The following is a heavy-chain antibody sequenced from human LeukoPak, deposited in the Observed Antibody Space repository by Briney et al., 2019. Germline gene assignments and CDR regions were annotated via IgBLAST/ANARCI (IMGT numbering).Heavy chain of an antibody. D-gene: IGHD2-2*01. CDR2: INPNSGGT. Sequence: ASVQVSCKASGYTFTGYYIHWVRQAPGQGLEWMGWINPNSGGTNYAQKFQGRVTMTRDTSITTAYMELSRLISDDTAVYYCARGLTDEHQLILHWFDPWGQGTLVNVSS. CDR1: GYTFTGYY. V-gene: IGHV1-2*02. CDR3: ARGLTDEHQLILHWFDP. J-gene: IGHJ5*02.